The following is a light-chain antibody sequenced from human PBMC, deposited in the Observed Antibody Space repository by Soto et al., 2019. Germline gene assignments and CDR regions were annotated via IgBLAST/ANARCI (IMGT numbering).Light chain of an antibody. V-gene: IGLV2-23*01. CDR1: SSDVGSYNL. Sequence: QSVLTQPASVSGSPGQSINISCSGTSSDVGSYNLVSWYQQHPGKAPKLMIYEGIKRPSGVSNRFSGSKSGNTASLTISGLQAEDEADYYCCSYAGSSYVFGTGPKLTVL. J-gene: IGLJ1*01. CDR2: EGI. CDR3: CSYAGSSYV.